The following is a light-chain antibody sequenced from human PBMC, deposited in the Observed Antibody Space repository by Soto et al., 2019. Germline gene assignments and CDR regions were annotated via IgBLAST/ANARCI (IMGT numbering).Light chain of an antibody. CDR2: WAS. V-gene: IGKV4-1*01. CDR3: QQYYSTPVT. CDR1: QSILYSSNNKNY. Sequence: DIVVTQSPHSLTVSLGERATINCKSSQSILYSSNNKNYLAWYQQKAGQPPKLLIYWASTRESGVPDRFSGSGSGTDFTLTISSLQAEDVGVYYCQQYYSTPVTFGQGTRLEIK. J-gene: IGKJ5*01.